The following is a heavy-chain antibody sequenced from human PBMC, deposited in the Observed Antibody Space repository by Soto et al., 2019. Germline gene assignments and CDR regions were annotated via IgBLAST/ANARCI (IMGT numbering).Heavy chain of an antibody. Sequence: QVQLVQSGAEVKKPGASVKVSCKASGYIFTKYGISWVRQAPGQGLEWMGRISAYNGNTNYAQKLQGRVTMTTDTSTSTAYMELMSLTSDDTAVYYCARDVPTVTTGGPDYWGQGSLVTVSS. J-gene: IGHJ4*02. V-gene: IGHV1-18*01. D-gene: IGHD4-17*01. CDR3: ARDVPTVTTGGPDY. CDR2: ISAYNGNT. CDR1: GYIFTKYG.